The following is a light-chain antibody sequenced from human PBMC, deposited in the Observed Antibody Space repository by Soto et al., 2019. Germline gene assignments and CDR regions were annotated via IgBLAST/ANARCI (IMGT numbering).Light chain of an antibody. Sequence: EIVLTQSPGTLSLSPGERATLSCRASQSVSSSYLAWYQQKPGQAPRLLIYGTSSRATAIPDRFSGSGSGTDFTLTISRLEPEAFAVYYCQQYGSSSWTFCQGTKVEIK. J-gene: IGKJ1*01. CDR1: QSVSSSY. V-gene: IGKV3-20*01. CDR2: GTS. CDR3: QQYGSSSWT.